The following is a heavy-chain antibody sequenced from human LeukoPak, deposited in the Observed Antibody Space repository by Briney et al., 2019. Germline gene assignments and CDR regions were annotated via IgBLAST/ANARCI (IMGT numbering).Heavy chain of an antibody. D-gene: IGHD3-10*01. CDR2: ISDSSAII. CDR1: GFTFSSYG. V-gene: IGHV3-48*02. CDR3: ARANSLMFRGVITYFDS. Sequence: GGSLRLSCAASGFTFSSYGMNWVRQAPGKGLDYVASISDSSAIIYYGDSVKGRFTISRDNAKNSLYLQMNRLRDEDTAVYFCARANSLMFRGVITYFDSWGQGTLVTVSS. J-gene: IGHJ4*02.